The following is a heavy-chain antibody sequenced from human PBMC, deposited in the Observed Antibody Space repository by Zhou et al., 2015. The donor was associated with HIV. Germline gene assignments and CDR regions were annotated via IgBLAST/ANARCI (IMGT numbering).Heavy chain of an antibody. CDR2: VSSGDLRT. Sequence: QVQVVQSGAEMKAPGESVKLFCASSTFTFNDFYVHWVRQAPGRGLEWMGMVSSGDLRTDYAQKFRGRITSTKDRSSGTIYMLLTNLQSEDTALYYCVVAGDQYFESWGQGSLV. J-gene: IGHJ4*02. CDR1: TFTFNDFY. D-gene: IGHD3-10*01. CDR3: VVAGDQYFES. V-gene: IGHV1-46*02.